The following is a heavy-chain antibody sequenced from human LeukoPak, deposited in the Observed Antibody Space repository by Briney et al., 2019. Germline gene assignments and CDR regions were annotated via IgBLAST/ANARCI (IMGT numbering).Heavy chain of an antibody. J-gene: IGHJ3*02. V-gene: IGHV3-21*01. CDR1: GFTFSSYT. D-gene: IGHD3-22*01. CDR2: ISSSSSYI. Sequence: GGSLRLSCAASGFTFSSYTMNWVRQAPATGLEWVSAISSSSSYIYYAHSVKGRFTISRDNAKNSLYLHMDSLRSEDRPVYYFSRSVGSSGYSHAFDSWGQ. CDR3: SRSVGSSGYSHAFDS.